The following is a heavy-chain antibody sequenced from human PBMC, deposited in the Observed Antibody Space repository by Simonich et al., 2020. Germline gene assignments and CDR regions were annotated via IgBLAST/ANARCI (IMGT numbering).Heavy chain of an antibody. CDR1: GYTFTSYG. V-gene: IGHV1-18*01. Sequence: QVQLVQSGAEVKKPGASVKVSCKASGYTFTSYGISWVRQAPGQGLEWVGWSCAHNGNTNYALKLQGRVTMTTDTSTSTAYMELRSLRSDDTAVYYCARSTTGTTAFDIWGQGTMVTVSS. J-gene: IGHJ3*02. D-gene: IGHD1-1*01. CDR2: SCAHNGNT. CDR3: ARSTTGTTAFDI.